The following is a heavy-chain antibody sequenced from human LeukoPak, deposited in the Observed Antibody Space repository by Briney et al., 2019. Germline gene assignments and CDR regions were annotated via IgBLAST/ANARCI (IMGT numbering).Heavy chain of an antibody. CDR1: GYTFTSYG. V-gene: IGHV1-18*01. CDR3: ARAGSIMITFGGAAFDY. D-gene: IGHD3-16*01. CDR2: ISAYNGNT. J-gene: IGHJ4*02. Sequence: ASVKVSCKASGYTFTSYGISWVRQAPGQGLEWMGWISAYNGNTNYAQKLQGRATMTTDTSTSTAYMELRSLRSDDTAVYYCARAGSIMITFGGAAFDYWGQGTLVTVSS.